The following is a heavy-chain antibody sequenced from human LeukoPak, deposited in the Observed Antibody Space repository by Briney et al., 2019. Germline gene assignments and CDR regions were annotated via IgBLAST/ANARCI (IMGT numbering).Heavy chain of an antibody. CDR3: ARHRGATYYDPFDY. CDR1: GGSFSGYY. D-gene: IGHD1-26*01. J-gene: IGHJ4*02. Sequence: SETLSLTCAVYGGSFSGYYWGWVRQPPGKGLEWIATIYYNGRAFYNPSLKSRVTISEDTSENQFSLKLSSVTAADTAVYYCARHRGATYYDPFDYWGQGTLVTVSS. V-gene: IGHV4-39*01. CDR2: IYYNGRA.